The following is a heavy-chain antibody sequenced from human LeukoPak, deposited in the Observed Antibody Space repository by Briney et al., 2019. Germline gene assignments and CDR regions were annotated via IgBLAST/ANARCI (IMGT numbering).Heavy chain of an antibody. CDR2: ISGSGDST. Sequence: GGSLRLSCAASGFTFSSYSMNWVRQAPGKGLEWVSAISGSGDSTYYADSVKGRFTISRDNSKNTLYLQMNSLRAEDTAVYYCARLAGATHLFDYWGQGTLVTVSS. V-gene: IGHV3-23*01. J-gene: IGHJ4*02. D-gene: IGHD1-26*01. CDR3: ARLAGATHLFDY. CDR1: GFTFSSYS.